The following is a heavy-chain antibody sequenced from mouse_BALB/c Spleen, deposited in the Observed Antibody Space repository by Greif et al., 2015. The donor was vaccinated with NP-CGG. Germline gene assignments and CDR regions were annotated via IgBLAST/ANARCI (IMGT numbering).Heavy chain of an antibody. Sequence: VQLQQSGPELVKPGASVKISCKASGYTFTDYYINWVNQKPGQGLEWIGWIYPGSGNTKYNEKFKGKATLTVDTSSSTAYMQFSSLTSEDTAVYFCARRTGTEAMDHWGQGTSVTVSS. CDR1: GYTFTDYY. V-gene: IGHV1-84*02. CDR2: IYPGSGNT. D-gene: IGHD4-1*01. CDR3: ARRTGTEAMDH. J-gene: IGHJ4*01.